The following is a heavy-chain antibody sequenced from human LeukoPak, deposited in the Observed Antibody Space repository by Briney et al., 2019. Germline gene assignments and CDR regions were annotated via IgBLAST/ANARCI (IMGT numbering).Heavy chain of an antibody. CDR3: ARFSPRAMGNYLDF. V-gene: IGHV4-30-2*01. CDR1: GGSISSGSYS. CDR2: IYPRGST. D-gene: IGHD7-27*01. Sequence: PSQTLSLTCAVSGGSISSGSYSWSWIRQPPGKGLEWIGFIYPRGSTYYNPSLKSRVILSLDKSANQFSLNLSSVTAADTAVYYCARFSPRAMGNYLDFWGQGTLVTVSS. J-gene: IGHJ4*02.